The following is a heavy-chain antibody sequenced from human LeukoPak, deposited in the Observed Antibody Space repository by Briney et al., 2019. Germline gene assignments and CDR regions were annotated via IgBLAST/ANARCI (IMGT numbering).Heavy chain of an antibody. CDR3: ARDYWLETPEDYYYYGMDV. Sequence: GGSLRLSCAASGFTFSNYAMSWVRQAPGKGLEWASTLSGTGGSTYYADSVKGRFTISRDNSKNTLYLQVNSLRAEDTAVYYCARDYWLETPEDYYYYGMDVWGQGTTVTVSS. CDR1: GFTFSNYA. V-gene: IGHV3-23*01. J-gene: IGHJ6*02. CDR2: LSGTGGST. D-gene: IGHD2-15*01.